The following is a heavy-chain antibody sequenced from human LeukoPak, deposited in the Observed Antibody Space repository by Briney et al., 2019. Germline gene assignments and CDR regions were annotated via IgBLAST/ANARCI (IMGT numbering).Heavy chain of an antibody. J-gene: IGHJ6*02. D-gene: IGHD6-13*01. Sequence: GGSLRLSCAASGFTFSSYSMTWVRQAPGKGLEWVSSISSSSSYIYYADSVKGRFTISRDNAKNSLYLQMNSLRAEDTAVYYCARDQGIAAAGYYYGMDVWGQGTTVTVSS. CDR3: ARDQGIAAAGYYYGMDV. V-gene: IGHV3-21*01. CDR2: ISSSSSYI. CDR1: GFTFSSYS.